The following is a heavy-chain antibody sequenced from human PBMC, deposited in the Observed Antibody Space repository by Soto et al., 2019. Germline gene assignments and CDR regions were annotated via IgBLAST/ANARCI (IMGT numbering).Heavy chain of an antibody. CDR3: AILAAAVLQTGTGPRYYYGMDV. D-gene: IGHD6-13*01. V-gene: IGHV1-69*02. CDR1: GGTFSSYT. J-gene: IGHJ6*02. CDR2: IIPILGIA. Sequence: QVQLVQSGAEVKKPGSSVKVSCKASGGTFSSYTISWVRQAPGQGLEWMGRIIPILGIANYAQKFQGRVTITADKSTSXXYXELXSLRSEDTAVYYCAILAAAVLQTGTGPRYYYGMDVWGQGTTVTVSS.